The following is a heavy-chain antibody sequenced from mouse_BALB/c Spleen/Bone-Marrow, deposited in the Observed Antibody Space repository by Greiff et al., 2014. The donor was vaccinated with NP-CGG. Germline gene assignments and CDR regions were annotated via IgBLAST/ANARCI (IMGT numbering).Heavy chain of an antibody. CDR3: ARGDYYGKRGAMDY. Sequence: VQLQQSGAELAKPGASVKMSCKASGYTFTRYWIHWVKPGPGQGLEWIGYINPSTGYTEYNQKFKDKATLTADKSSSTAYMQLSSLTSEDSAVYYCARGDYYGKRGAMDYWGQGTSVTVPS. CDR1: GYTFTRYW. CDR2: INPSTGYT. J-gene: IGHJ4*01. D-gene: IGHD1-1*01. V-gene: IGHV1-7*01.